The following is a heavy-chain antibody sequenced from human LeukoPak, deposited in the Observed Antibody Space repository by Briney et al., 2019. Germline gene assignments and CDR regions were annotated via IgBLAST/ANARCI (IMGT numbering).Heavy chain of an antibody. J-gene: IGHJ4*02. CDR1: GFTFSSYA. CDR3: ARVWSGSGWRIDY. CDR2: ISYDGSNK. Sequence: GGSLRLSCAASGFTFSSYAMHWVRQAPGKGLEWVAVISYDGSNKYYADSVKGRFTISRDNSKNTLYLQMNSLRAEDTAVYYCARVWSGSGWRIDYWGQGTLVTVSS. D-gene: IGHD6-19*01. V-gene: IGHV3-30*03.